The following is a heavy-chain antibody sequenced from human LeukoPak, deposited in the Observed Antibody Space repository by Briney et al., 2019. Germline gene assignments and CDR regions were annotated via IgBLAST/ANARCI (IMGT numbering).Heavy chain of an antibody. Sequence: GGSLRLSCAASGFTFSIYAMSWVSQAPGKGLEWVSSISGSGSGTSHADSVRGRFTISRDKSNNTLYLQMKSLIAEDTAKYYCARQIESCSGGNCHFDSWGQGTLVTVSS. CDR2: ISGSGSGT. D-gene: IGHD2-15*01. CDR1: GFTFSIYA. CDR3: ARQIESCSGGNCHFDS. V-gene: IGHV3-23*01. J-gene: IGHJ4*02.